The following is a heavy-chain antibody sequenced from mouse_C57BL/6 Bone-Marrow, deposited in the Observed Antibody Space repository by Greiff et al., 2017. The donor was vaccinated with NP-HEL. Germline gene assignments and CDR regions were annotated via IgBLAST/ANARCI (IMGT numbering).Heavy chain of an antibody. Sequence: VQLKQSGPVLVKPGPSVKISCKASGFTFTDYYMHWVKQSHGKSLEWIGLVYPYNGGTSYNQKFKGKATLTVDTSSSTAYMELNSLTSEDSAVYYCAREATTVVALDAMDYWGQGTSVTVSS. CDR2: VYPYNGGT. D-gene: IGHD1-1*01. V-gene: IGHV1-36*01. CDR1: GFTFTDYY. CDR3: AREATTVVALDAMDY. J-gene: IGHJ4*01.